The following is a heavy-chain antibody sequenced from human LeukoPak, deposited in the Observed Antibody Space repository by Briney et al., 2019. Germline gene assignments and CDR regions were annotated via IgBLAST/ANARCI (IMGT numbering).Heavy chain of an antibody. J-gene: IGHJ4*02. CDR3: AKELSGYPLDY. D-gene: IGHD5-12*01. CDR1: GNTLTGYY. Sequence: ASVKVSCKASGNTLTGYYIHWVRQAPGQGLEWMAWINPGSGGTNYAQKFQGRVTVTRDTSTNTAYMELSKLTSDDTAVYYCAKELSGYPLDYWGQGTLVTVSS. CDR2: INPGSGGT. V-gene: IGHV1-2*02.